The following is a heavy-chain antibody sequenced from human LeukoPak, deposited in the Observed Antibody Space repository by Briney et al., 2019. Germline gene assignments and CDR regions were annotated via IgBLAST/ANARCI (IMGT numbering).Heavy chain of an antibody. J-gene: IGHJ5*02. CDR2: IDPSDSYT. CDR1: GYSFTSYW. D-gene: IGHD3-22*01. V-gene: IGHV5-10-1*01. Sequence: HGESLKISCQRSGYSFTSYWISWVRQMPGKGLEWMGRIDPSDSYTNYSASFQGHVTISADKSISTAYLQWSSLKTSDTAVYYCASQVYYDSSGYFYDWFDPWGQGTLVTVSS. CDR3: ASQVYYDSSGYFYDWFDP.